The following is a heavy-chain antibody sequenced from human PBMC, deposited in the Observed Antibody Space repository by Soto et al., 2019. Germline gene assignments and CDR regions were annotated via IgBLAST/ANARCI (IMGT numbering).Heavy chain of an antibody. CDR2: ISAYNGNT. V-gene: IGHV1-18*01. D-gene: IGHD3-16*02. J-gene: IGHJ4*02. Sequence: ASVKVSCKASGYTFTSYGISWVRQAPGQGLEWMGWISAYNGNTNYAQKLQGRVTMTTDTSTSTAYMELRSLRSDDTAVYYCARVLIMITFGGVIAPKFDYWGQGTLVTVSS. CDR1: GYTFTSYG. CDR3: ARVLIMITFGGVIAPKFDY.